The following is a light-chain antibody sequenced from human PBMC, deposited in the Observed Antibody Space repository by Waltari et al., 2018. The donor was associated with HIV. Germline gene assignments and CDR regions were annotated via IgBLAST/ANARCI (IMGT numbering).Light chain of an antibody. Sequence: QSALTQPRSVSGSPGQSVTISCTGTSSDIGGYNFVSWYQQYPGKAPKLMIYDVTKRPSGVPDRFSGSKSGNTASLTISGLQAEDEADYYCCSYAGSPFYVFGTGTKVTVL. V-gene: IGLV2-11*01. CDR3: CSYAGSPFYV. CDR2: DVT. J-gene: IGLJ1*01. CDR1: SSDIGGYNF.